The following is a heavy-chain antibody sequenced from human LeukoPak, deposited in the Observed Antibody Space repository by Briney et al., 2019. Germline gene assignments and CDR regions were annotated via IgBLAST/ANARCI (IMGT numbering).Heavy chain of an antibody. J-gene: IGHJ4*02. D-gene: IGHD3-22*01. CDR3: AKEGRLTVAAVVVENYFDF. Sequence: GGSLRLSCVGSGFTFSRSAMSWVRLAPGKGLEWVSGISGSGGHTYYTDSVKGRFTISRDNSKTTVSLQMNSLTTDDTAVYYCAKEGRLTVAAVVVENYFDFWGQGTPVIVSS. CDR1: GFTFSRSA. CDR2: ISGSGGHT. V-gene: IGHV3-23*01.